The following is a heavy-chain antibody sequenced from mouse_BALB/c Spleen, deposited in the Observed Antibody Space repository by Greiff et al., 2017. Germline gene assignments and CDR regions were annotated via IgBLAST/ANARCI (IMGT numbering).Heavy chain of an antibody. CDR1: GFTFSSYA. CDR2: ISSGGSYT. Sequence: DVKLVESGGGLVKPGGSLKLSCAASGFTFSSYAMSWVRQSPEKRLEWVAEISSGGSYTYYPDTVTGRFTISRDNAKNTLYLEMSSLRSEDTAMYYCARAGGYDDAMDYWGQGTSVTVSS. CDR3: ARAGGYDDAMDY. V-gene: IGHV5-9-4*01. J-gene: IGHJ4*01. D-gene: IGHD2-2*01.